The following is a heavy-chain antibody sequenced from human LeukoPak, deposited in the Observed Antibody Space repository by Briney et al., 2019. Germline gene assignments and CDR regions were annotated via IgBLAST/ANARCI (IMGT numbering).Heavy chain of an antibody. CDR1: GFTFSSYA. V-gene: IGHV3-23*01. CDR2: ISGSGGST. CDR3: ARKTGDLDY. Sequence: GGSLRLSCAASGFTFSSYAMSWVRQAPGEGLEWVSAISGSGGSTYYADSVKGRFTISRDNSKNTLYLQMNSLRAEDAAVYYCARKTGDLDYWGQGTLVTVSS. J-gene: IGHJ4*02. D-gene: IGHD7-27*01.